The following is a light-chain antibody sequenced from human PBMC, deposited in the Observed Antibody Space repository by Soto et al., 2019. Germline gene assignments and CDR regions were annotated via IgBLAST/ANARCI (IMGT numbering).Light chain of an antibody. CDR3: AAWDDSLNGHVV. V-gene: IGLV1-44*01. CDR1: SSNIGSNT. CDR2: NDN. Sequence: QSVLTQPPSASGTPGQRVTISCSGSSSNIGSNTVNWYQQITGTAPKLLIYNDNQRPSGVPDRFSGSKSGTSGSLAISGLQSEDKGDYYCAAWDDSLNGHVVFGGGTKLTVL. J-gene: IGLJ2*01.